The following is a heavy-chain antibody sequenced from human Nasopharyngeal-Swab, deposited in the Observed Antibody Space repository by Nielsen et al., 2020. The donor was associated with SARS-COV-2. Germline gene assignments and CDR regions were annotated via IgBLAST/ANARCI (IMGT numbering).Heavy chain of an antibody. V-gene: IGHV3-21*01. D-gene: IGHD3-22*01. CDR2: ISSSSSYI. CDR1: GFTFSSYS. Sequence: GRSLRLSCAASGFTFSSYSMNWVRQAPGKGLEWVSSISSSSSYIYYADSVKGRFTISRDNAKNSLYLQMNSLRAEDTAVYYCARGRSSSGYYYYYGMDVWGQGTTVTVSS. CDR3: ARGRSSSGYYYYYGMDV. J-gene: IGHJ6*02.